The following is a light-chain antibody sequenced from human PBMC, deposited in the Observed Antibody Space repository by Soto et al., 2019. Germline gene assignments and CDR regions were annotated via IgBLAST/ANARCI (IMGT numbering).Light chain of an antibody. CDR2: EVS. CDR1: SSDVGAYNY. V-gene: IGLV2-14*01. CDR3: SSYTTSSIYV. J-gene: IGLJ1*01. Sequence: QSVLTQPASVSGSPGQSITISCTGTSSDVGAYNYVSWYQQHSDKAPKLMIFEVSNRPSGVSNRFSGSKSGNTASLTISGLQAEDEAEYSCSSYTTSSIYVFGTGTQLTVL.